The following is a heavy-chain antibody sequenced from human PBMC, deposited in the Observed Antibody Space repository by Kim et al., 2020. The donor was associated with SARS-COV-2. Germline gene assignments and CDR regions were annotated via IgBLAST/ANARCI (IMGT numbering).Heavy chain of an antibody. CDR3: ARDLSVDASVRYFDY. V-gene: IGHV3-21*01. J-gene: IGHJ4*02. CDR1: GFTFSSYS. CDR2: ISSSSSYI. D-gene: IGHD3-9*01. Sequence: GGSLRLSCAASGFTFSSYSMNWVRQAPGKGLEWVSSISSSSSYIYYADSVKGRFTISRDNAKNSLYLQMNSLRAEDTAVYYCARDLSVDASVRYFDYWGQGTLVTVSS.